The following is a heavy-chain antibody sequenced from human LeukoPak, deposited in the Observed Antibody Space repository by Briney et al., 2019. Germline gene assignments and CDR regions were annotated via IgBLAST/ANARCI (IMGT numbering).Heavy chain of an antibody. CDR1: GGSMSNFY. CDR3: GRDIRFDY. Sequence: SETLSLTCSVSGGSMSNFYWSWLRQSPGKELEWIGSIYYSGNTNYNPSLKSRVTMSVDTSKSQFSLRLNSVTAADTAVYYCGRDIRFDYWGQGTLVTVSS. CDR2: IYYSGNT. J-gene: IGHJ4*02. V-gene: IGHV4-59*01.